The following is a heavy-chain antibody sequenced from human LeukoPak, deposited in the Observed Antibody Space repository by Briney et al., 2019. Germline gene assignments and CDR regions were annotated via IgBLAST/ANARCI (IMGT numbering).Heavy chain of an antibody. CDR2: IYHSGST. J-gene: IGHJ6*02. CDR1: GGSISSSNW. CDR3: ARFSTDYVYYYGMDV. D-gene: IGHD4-17*01. V-gene: IGHV4-4*02. Sequence: SETLSLTCAVSGGSISSSNWWSWVRQPPGKGLEWIGEIYHSGSTNYNPSLKSRVTISVDKSKNQFSLKLSSVTAADTAVYYCARFSTDYVYYYGMDVWGQGTTVTVSS.